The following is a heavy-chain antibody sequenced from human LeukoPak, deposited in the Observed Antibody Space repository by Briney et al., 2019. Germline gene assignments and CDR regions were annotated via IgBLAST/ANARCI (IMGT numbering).Heavy chain of an antibody. V-gene: IGHV3-33*06. CDR1: GFTFSSYG. D-gene: IGHD6-19*01. CDR3: VKDYGSGWYYYFDY. Sequence: GRSLRLSCAASGFTFSSYGMHWVRQAPGKGLEWVAVIWYDGSNKYYADSVKGRFTISRDNSKNTLYLQMNSLRAEDTAVYYCVKDYGSGWYYYFDYWGQGTLVTVSS. J-gene: IGHJ4*02. CDR2: IWYDGSNK.